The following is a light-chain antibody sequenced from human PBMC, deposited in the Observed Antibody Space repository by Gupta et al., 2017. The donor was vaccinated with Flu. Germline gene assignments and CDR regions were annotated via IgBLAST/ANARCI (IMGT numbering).Light chain of an antibody. CDR2: EGS. J-gene: IGLJ1*01. Sequence: GQAVAISCTGTSSDIGASHYASWYQQHPGKHPKLMIYEGSKWASGVRDRCSGSKSGNTASLTVAGRQAEDEDDYDCCAYGVNDVFGTGTKVTVL. V-gene: IGLV2-11*03. CDR3: CAYGVNDV. CDR1: SSDIGASHY.